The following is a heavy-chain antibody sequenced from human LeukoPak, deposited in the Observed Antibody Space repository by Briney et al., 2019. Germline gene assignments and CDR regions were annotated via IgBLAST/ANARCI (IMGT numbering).Heavy chain of an antibody. V-gene: IGHV1-46*01. CDR3: ARDAEQRISSKGIYSYYYIDV. J-gene: IGHJ6*03. CDR1: GYTFSNYY. D-gene: IGHD6-13*01. CDR2: INPSGGPT. Sequence: ASVKVSCKASGYTFSNYYIYWVRQAPGQGLEWMGVINPSGGPTNYAPQFQGRVTMTRDMSTGTVYMELSSLRSEDTAVYYCARDAEQRISSKGIYSYYYIDVWGKGTTVTVTS.